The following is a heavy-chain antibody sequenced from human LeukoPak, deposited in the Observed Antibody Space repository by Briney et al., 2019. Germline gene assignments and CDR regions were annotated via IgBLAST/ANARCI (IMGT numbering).Heavy chain of an antibody. V-gene: IGHV4-34*01. Sequence: SETLSLTCAVYGGSFSGFYWSWIRQPPGKGLEWIGEINHSGSTYYNPSLKSRVTISEDTSKNQFSLKLTSVTAADTAVYYCARAPQPTSYGDYGKRYFDLWGRGTLVTVSS. J-gene: IGHJ2*01. CDR3: ARAPQPTSYGDYGKRYFDL. D-gene: IGHD4-17*01. CDR2: INHSGST. CDR1: GGSFSGFY.